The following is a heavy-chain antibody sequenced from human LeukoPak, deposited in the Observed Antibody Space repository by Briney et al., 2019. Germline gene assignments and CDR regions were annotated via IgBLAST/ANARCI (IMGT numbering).Heavy chain of an antibody. D-gene: IGHD1-7*01. J-gene: IGHJ4*02. CDR3: ARDHGTGTNYYFDY. CDR2: IYSSGST. Sequence: SETLSLTCTVSGGSISSYYWSWIRQPAGKGLEWIGRIYSSGSTEYNPSLKGRVTMSVDTSKNQFSLKLSSVTAADTAVYYCARDHGTGTNYYFDYWGQGTLVTVSS. CDR1: GGSISSYY. V-gene: IGHV4-4*07.